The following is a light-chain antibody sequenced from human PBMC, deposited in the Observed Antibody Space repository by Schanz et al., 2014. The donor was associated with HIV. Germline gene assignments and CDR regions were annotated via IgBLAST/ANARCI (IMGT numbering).Light chain of an antibody. V-gene: IGLV1-40*01. CDR1: TSNVGGNT. CDR2: GNN. CDR3: QSHDNNLSGSGV. J-gene: IGLJ2*01. Sequence: QSVLTQPPSASGTPGQRVTISCSGGTSNVGGNTVHWYQQLPGTAPKLLIYGNNNRPSGVPDRFSGSKSGTSASLAISGLQAEDEADYYCQSHDNNLSGSGVFGGGTKLTVL.